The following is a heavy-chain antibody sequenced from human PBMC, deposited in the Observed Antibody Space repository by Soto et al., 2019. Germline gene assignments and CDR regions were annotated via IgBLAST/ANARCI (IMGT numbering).Heavy chain of an antibody. CDR3: AKDEGAEDDILTGYPLFDY. CDR2: ISFDGMSK. Sequence: GGSLRLSCAASGFTFSDYSMHWVRQAPGKGLEWVAMISFDGMSKYYADSVKGRFTISRESSKNILYLQMNSLRAEDTAVYYCAKDEGAEDDILTGYPLFDYRGQGILVTVSS. V-gene: IGHV3-30*18. CDR1: GFTFSDYS. J-gene: IGHJ4*02. D-gene: IGHD3-9*01.